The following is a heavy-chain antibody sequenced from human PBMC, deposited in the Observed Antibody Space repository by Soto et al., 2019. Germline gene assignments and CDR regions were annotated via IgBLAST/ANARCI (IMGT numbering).Heavy chain of an antibody. D-gene: IGHD2-15*01. CDR3: ARGEGYCSGGSCHESWFDP. Sequence: ASVKVSCKASGYTFTGYYMHWVRQAPGQGLEWMGWINPNSGGTNYAQKFQGWVTMTRDTSISTAYMELRRLRSDDTAVYYCARGEGYCSGGSCHESWFDPWGQGTLVTVSS. CDR2: INPNSGGT. J-gene: IGHJ5*02. CDR1: GYTFTGYY. V-gene: IGHV1-2*04.